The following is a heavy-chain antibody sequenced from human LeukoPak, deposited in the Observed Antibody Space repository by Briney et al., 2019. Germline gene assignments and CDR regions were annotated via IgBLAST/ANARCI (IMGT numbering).Heavy chain of an antibody. CDR3: ARDLSMAYCSGGSCSLGAFDI. J-gene: IGHJ3*02. Sequence: PGGSLRLSCAASGFTFSSYSMNWVRQAPGKGLEWVSYISSSSSTIYYADSVKGRFTISRDNAKNSLYLQMNSLRAEDTAVYCCARDLSMAYCSGGSCSLGAFDIWGQGTMVTVSS. CDR1: GFTFSSYS. D-gene: IGHD2-15*01. V-gene: IGHV3-48*01. CDR2: ISSSSSTI.